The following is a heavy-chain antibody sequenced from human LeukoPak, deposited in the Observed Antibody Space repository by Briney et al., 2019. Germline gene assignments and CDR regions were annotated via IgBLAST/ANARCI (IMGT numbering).Heavy chain of an antibody. CDR3: ARDPRSWKGRYFDY. V-gene: IGHV1-18*01. D-gene: IGHD1-1*01. Sequence: GASVKVSCKASGYTFTSYGISLVRQAPGKGLEWMGWISAYNGNTNYAQKLQGRVTMTTDTSTSTAYMELRSLRSDDTAVYYCARDPRSWKGRYFDYWGQGTLVTVSS. CDR1: GYTFTSYG. CDR2: ISAYNGNT. J-gene: IGHJ4*02.